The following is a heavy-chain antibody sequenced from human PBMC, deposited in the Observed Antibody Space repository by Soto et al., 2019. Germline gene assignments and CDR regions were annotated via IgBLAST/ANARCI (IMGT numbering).Heavy chain of an antibody. CDR1: GGTFSSYT. CDR3: ARGGDRYNQAYKYYFDY. V-gene: IGHV1-69*06. CDR2: IIPMFGTT. D-gene: IGHD2-21*01. Sequence: QVQLVQSGAEVKKPGASVKVSCRASGGTFSSYTISWVRQAPGQGLEWMGGIIPMFGTTRYAQKFQGRVTITADKSTSTDYMELSSLRSEDTAVYYCARGGDRYNQAYKYYFDYWGQGTLVTVSS. J-gene: IGHJ4*02.